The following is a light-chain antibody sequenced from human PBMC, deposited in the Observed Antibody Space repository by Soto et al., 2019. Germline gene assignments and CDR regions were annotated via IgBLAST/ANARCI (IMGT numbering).Light chain of an antibody. Sequence: DIQMTQSPSSLYASVGDRVTITCRASQGISNYLSWYQQKPGTVPKFLIYASSTLQPGVPSRFSGSGSGTDLTLTISSLQHDDVATYYGQKDKPASRTCGQGPKVQIK. V-gene: IGKV1-27*01. CDR2: ASS. J-gene: IGKJ1*01. CDR1: QGISNY. CDR3: QKDKPASRT.